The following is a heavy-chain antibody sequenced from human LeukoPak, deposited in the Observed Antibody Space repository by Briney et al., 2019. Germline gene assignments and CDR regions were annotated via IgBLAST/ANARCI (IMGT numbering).Heavy chain of an antibody. CDR1: GFTFNNFA. J-gene: IGHJ4*02. CDR3: VRRNSYSYDC. V-gene: IGHV3-64D*06. D-gene: IGHD3-22*01. CDR2: ISTNGGST. Sequence: GGSLRLSCSASGFTFNNFAMHWVCRAPGKGLEYVSSISTNGGSTYYADSVKGRFTISRDNSKNTLYLQMSGLRAEDTAVYYCVRRNSYSYDCWGEVTLVTVSS.